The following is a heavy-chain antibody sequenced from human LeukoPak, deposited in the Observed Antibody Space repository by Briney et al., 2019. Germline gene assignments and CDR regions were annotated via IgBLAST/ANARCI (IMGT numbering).Heavy chain of an antibody. CDR3: ARERQLVLAYYFDY. D-gene: IGHD6-13*01. Sequence: GGSLRLSCAASGFTFSDYYMSWIRQAPGKGLEWVSYISSSGSTIYYADSVKGRFTISRDNAKNSLYLQMNSLRAEDTAVYYCARERQLVLAYYFDYWGQGTLITVSS. J-gene: IGHJ4*02. CDR1: GFTFSDYY. CDR2: ISSSGSTI. V-gene: IGHV3-11*01.